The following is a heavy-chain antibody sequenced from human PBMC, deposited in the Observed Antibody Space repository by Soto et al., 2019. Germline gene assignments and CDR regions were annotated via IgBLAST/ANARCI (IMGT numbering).Heavy chain of an antibody. V-gene: IGHV4-59*08. CDR3: ARHNREDAFDI. Sequence: SETLSLTCTVSGGSLNNYYWSWIRQPPGKGLEWIGYIYYSGRTNYNPSLKSRVTISVDTSKNQFSLRLNSVTAADTAWYYCARHNREDAFDISGQGTMVTVSS. J-gene: IGHJ3*02. CDR1: GGSLNNYY. CDR2: IYYSGRT.